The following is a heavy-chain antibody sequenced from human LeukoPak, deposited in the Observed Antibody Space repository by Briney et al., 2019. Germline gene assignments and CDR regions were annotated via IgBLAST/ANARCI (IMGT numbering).Heavy chain of an antibody. Sequence: ASVKVSCKASGYTFTSYYMHWVRQAPGQGLEWMGIINPSGGSISYAQKFQGRVTMTRDTSTSTVYMELSSLRSEDTAVYYCARDMWPWELLYYFDYWGQGTLVTVSS. D-gene: IGHD1-26*01. V-gene: IGHV1-46*01. CDR1: GYTFTSYY. CDR3: ARDMWPWELLYYFDY. CDR2: INPSGGSI. J-gene: IGHJ4*02.